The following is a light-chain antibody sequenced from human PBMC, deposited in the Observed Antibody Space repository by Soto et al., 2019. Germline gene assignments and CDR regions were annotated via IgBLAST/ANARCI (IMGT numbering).Light chain of an antibody. V-gene: IGKV1-5*03. CDR2: KAS. CDR1: QTIGNG. J-gene: IGKJ2*01. Sequence: DIQMTQSPSTLSASVGDRVTITRRASQTIGNGVAWHQQKPENAPKLLIYKASSLETGVPSRFSGSGAGTECTLTISSLQPDDFAAYYCQHYNTDYPVYTFGQGTKLVI. CDR3: QHYNTDYPVYT.